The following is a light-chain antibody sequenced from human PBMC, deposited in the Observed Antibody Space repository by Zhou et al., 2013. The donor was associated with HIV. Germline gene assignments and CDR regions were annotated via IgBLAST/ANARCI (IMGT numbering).Light chain of an antibody. Sequence: DIQVTQSPSSLSAYVGDRVTITCRASQNINTYLNWYQQRPGKAPKLLIYAASTLQSGVPSRFSGSGSGTDFTLTISNLETEDFAVYYCQQTYRSVTFGQGTKLE. CDR2: AAS. V-gene: IGKV1-39*01. CDR1: QNINTY. CDR3: QQTYRSVT. J-gene: IGKJ2*01.